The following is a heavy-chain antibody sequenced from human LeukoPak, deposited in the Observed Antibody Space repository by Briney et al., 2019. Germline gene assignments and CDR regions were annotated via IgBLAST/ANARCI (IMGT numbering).Heavy chain of an antibody. CDR2: INPAGSDT. J-gene: IGHJ4*02. CDR3: MKWGSAADIQD. CDR1: GFTFSSHW. D-gene: IGHD6-25*01. Sequence: PGGSLRLSCQASGFTFSSHWMGWDRQAPGKGLEWVANINPAGSDTYYVDSVKGRFTISRDNAKKSTFLQMNSLRVEETALYYCMKWGSAADIQDWGQGTLVTVSS. V-gene: IGHV3-7*03.